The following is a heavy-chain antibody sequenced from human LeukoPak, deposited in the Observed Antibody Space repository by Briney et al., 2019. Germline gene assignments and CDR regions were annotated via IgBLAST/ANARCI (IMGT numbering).Heavy chain of an antibody. Sequence: GGSLRLSCAGSGFIFSNSWMSWVRQAPGKGLEWVAYIKKTGIETYYVDSVKGRFTITRDNARNSLFLQMNSLRAEDTAVYYCAKGCSSSWYYYYGMDVWGQGTTVTVSS. V-gene: IGHV3-7*03. J-gene: IGHJ6*02. CDR1: GFIFSNSW. CDR2: IKKTGIET. D-gene: IGHD6-13*01. CDR3: AKGCSSSWYYYYGMDV.